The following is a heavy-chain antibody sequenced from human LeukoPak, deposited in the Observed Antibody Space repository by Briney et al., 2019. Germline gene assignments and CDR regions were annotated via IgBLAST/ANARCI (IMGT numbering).Heavy chain of an antibody. V-gene: IGHV4-4*07. CDR1: GGSISSYY. Sequence: PSETLSLTCSVSGGSISSYYWSWIRQPAGKGLEWIGCFDPSGRTKYNPSRKRRVTMSGDTSKNQFSLKLTSVTAADTAVYYCARVPDSWYFCFDPWGHGTLVTVSS. J-gene: IGHJ5*02. CDR3: ARVPDSWYFCFDP. D-gene: IGHD6-13*01. CDR2: FDPSGRT.